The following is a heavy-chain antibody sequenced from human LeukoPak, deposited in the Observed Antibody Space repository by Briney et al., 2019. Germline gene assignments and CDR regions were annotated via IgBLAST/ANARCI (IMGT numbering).Heavy chain of an antibody. CDR3: ASYPRYSSSPPFDY. Sequence: GASVKVSCKASGYTFTGQDMHWVRQAPGQGLEWMGWINPNTGDTNYAQKFQGRVTMTRDTTISTAHMELSRLTSDDTAVYYCASYPRYSSSPPFDYWGQGTLVTVSS. CDR1: GYTFTGQD. V-gene: IGHV1-2*02. J-gene: IGHJ4*02. D-gene: IGHD6-19*01. CDR2: INPNTGDT.